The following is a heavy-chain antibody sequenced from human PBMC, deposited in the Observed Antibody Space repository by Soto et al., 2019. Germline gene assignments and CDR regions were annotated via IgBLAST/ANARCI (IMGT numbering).Heavy chain of an antibody. D-gene: IGHD2-2*01. CDR1: GFTFSNVW. Sequence: PGGSLRLACAASGFTFSNVWLGWVRQGPGKGLAWLGRIKSRTENETTDYASPARGRFIISRDDSKNMLYLQLNSLKSEDTGVYYCDTVFPHANSWFDYWGQGTPVTVSS. CDR3: DTVFPHANSWFDY. CDR2: IKSRTENETT. V-gene: IGHV3-15*01. J-gene: IGHJ4*02.